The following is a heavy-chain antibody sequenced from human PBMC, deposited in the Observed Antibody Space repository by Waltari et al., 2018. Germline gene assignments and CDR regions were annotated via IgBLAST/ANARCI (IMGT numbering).Heavy chain of an antibody. CDR3: ARDYYFDY. J-gene: IGHJ4*02. CDR2: INCDSGET. Sequence: QVQLVQSGAEVRKPGASVKVSCKTYGYTFNAYYIHWVRQSPGQGFEWMGWINCDSGETNYTQKFQGRVTFIRDTSIKTAYMELNRLTSGDTAVYYCARDYYFDYWGQGTLVTVPS. V-gene: IGHV1-2*02. CDR1: GYTFNAYY.